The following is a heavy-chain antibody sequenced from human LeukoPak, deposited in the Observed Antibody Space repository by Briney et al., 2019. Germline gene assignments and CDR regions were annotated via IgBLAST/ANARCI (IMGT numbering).Heavy chain of an antibody. CDR1: GYSISSGYY. J-gene: IGHJ4*02. CDR3: ARAAYCGGDCLGPLDY. CDR2: IYYSGST. D-gene: IGHD2-21*02. Sequence: SETLSLTCTVSGYSISSGYYWGWIRQPPGKGLEWIGSIYYSGSTYYNPSLKSRVTISVDTSKNQFSLKLSSVTAADTAVFYCARAAYCGGDCLGPLDYWGQGTLVTVSS. V-gene: IGHV4-38-2*02.